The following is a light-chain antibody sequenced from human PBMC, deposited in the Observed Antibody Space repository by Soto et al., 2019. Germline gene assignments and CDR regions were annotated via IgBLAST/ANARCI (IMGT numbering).Light chain of an antibody. CDR1: SSDVGAYNY. J-gene: IGLJ1*01. V-gene: IGLV2-8*01. CDR2: EVS. CDR3: RSYAAVSTFLYV. Sequence: NSSDVGAYNYVSWYQQLPGKAPKLIIYEVSKRPSGVPDRFSGSKSGNTASLTVSGLQAEVEADYYRRSYAAVSTFLYVCGTG.